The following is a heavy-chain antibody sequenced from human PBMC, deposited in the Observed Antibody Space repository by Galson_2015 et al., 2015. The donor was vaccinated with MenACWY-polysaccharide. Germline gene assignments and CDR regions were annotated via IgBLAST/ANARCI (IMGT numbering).Heavy chain of an antibody. D-gene: IGHD1-26*01. J-gene: IGHJ3*02. CDR3: AKDRPGIVGATDAFDI. CDR1: GFTFSSYA. CDR2: ISGSGGST. Sequence: SLRLSCAASGFTFSSYAMSWVRQAPGKGLEWVSAISGSGGSTYYADSVKGRFTISRDNSKNTLYLQMNSLRAEDTAVYYCAKDRPGIVGATDAFDIWGQGTMVTVSS. V-gene: IGHV3-23*01.